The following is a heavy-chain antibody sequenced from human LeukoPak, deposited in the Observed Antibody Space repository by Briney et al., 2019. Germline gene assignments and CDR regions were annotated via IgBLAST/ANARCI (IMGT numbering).Heavy chain of an antibody. CDR2: IYYSGST. CDR1: GDSFSRRSSY. Sequence: SETLSLTCTASGDSFSRRSSYWGWLRQPPGKGLEWIGYIYYSGSTNYNPSLKSRVTISVDTSKNQFSLKLSSVTAADTAVYYCARGLYSSSFYDAYYYYYYMDVWGKGTTVTVSS. D-gene: IGHD6-13*01. J-gene: IGHJ6*03. V-gene: IGHV4-61*01. CDR3: ARGLYSSSFYDAYYYYYYMDV.